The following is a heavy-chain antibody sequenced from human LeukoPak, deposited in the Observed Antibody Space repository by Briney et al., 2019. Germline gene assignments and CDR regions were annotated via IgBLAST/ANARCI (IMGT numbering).Heavy chain of an antibody. CDR3: AKDSLRTYYGSGSYPLDY. J-gene: IGHJ4*02. CDR2: IRFDGANE. V-gene: IGHV3-30*02. D-gene: IGHD3-10*01. Sequence: QAGGSLTLSCAASGFTFNNYGMHWVRQAPGKGLEWVAFIRFDGANEYYADSVKGRFTISRDSSKNTLFLQMNSLRPEDTAVYYCAKDSLRTYYGSGSYPLDYWGQGTLVTVSS. CDR1: GFTFNNYG.